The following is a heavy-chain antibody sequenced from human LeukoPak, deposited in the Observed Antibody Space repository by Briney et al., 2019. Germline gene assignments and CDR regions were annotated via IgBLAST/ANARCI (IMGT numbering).Heavy chain of an antibody. CDR2: ISSSGTTI. V-gene: IGHV3-48*03. Sequence: PGGSLRLSCAAFGFTFSSYEMNWIRQAPGKGLQWVSDISSSGTTIYYADSVKGRFTISRDNAKNSLYLQMNSLRAEDTAVYYCAREYCSTTSCLFDNWGQGTLVTVSS. CDR3: AREYCSTTSCLFDN. J-gene: IGHJ4*02. CDR1: GFTFSSYE. D-gene: IGHD2-2*01.